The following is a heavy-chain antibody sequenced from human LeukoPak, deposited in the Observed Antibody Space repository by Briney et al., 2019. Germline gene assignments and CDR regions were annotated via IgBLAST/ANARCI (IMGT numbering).Heavy chain of an antibody. V-gene: IGHV3-48*01. Sequence: PGGSLRLSCAASGFTFIMFGMNWVRQAPGKGPEWVSYISGSSGIIYYADSVQGRFTISRDNAENSVFLQMNSLRADDTAVYYCAKSVTDYYYYYMDVWGKGTTVTVSS. J-gene: IGHJ6*03. CDR2: ISGSSGII. D-gene: IGHD4-17*01. CDR1: GFTFIMFG. CDR3: AKSVTDYYYYYMDV.